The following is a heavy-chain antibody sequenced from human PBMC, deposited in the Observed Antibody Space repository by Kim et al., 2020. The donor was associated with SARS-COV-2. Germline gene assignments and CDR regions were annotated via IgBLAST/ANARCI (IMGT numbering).Heavy chain of an antibody. CDR1: GFTFDDYA. Sequence: GGSLRPSCAASGFTFDDYAMHWVRQAPGKDLEWVSGISWNSGSIGYADSVKGRFTISRDNAKNSLYLQMNSLRAEDTALYYCAINALGSPYYFDYWGQGTLVTVSS. CDR2: ISWNSGSI. J-gene: IGHJ4*02. D-gene: IGHD1-26*01. CDR3: AINALGSPYYFDY. V-gene: IGHV3-9*01.